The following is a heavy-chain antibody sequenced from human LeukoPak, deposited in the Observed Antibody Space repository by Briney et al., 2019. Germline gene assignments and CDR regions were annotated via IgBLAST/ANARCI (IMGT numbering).Heavy chain of an antibody. CDR3: ARDLPIAAFRDYYYYYGMDV. CDR1: GFTFSSYW. D-gene: IGHD6-13*01. CDR2: IKQDGSEK. Sequence: PGGSLRLSCAASGFTFSSYWMSWVRQAPGKGLEWVANIKQDGSEKYYVDSVKGRFTISRDNAKNSLYLQMNSLRAEDTAVYYCARDLPIAAFRDYYYYYGMDVWGQGTTVTVSS. J-gene: IGHJ6*02. V-gene: IGHV3-7*01.